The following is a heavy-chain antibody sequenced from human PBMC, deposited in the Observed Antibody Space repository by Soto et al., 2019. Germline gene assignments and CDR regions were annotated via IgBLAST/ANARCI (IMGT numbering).Heavy chain of an antibody. CDR1: GFTFSSYW. CDR3: VRVTTGGYAFSFDDY. J-gene: IGHJ4*02. V-gene: IGHV3-74*01. D-gene: IGHD5-12*01. Sequence: EVQLVESGGGLVQPGGSLRLSCAASGFTFSSYWMHWVRQAPGKGLGWVARINSDGSTTTYADSVKGRFTISRDNAKRTLYLQMNSLRAEDTAVYYCVRVTTGGYAFSFDDYWGQGTPVTVSS. CDR2: INSDGSTT.